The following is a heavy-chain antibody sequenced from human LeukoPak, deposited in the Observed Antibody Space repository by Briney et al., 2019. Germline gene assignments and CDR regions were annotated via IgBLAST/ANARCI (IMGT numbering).Heavy chain of an antibody. CDR2: IYYSGST. V-gene: IGHV4-59*11. Sequence: SETLSLTCTVSGGSISSHYWSWIRQPPGKGLEWIGYIYYSGSTNYNPSLKSRVTISVDTSKNQFSLKLSSVTAADTAVYYCARGGYCTNGVCFFRPIPRGGPSWFDPWGQGTLVTVSS. CDR1: GGSISSHY. J-gene: IGHJ5*02. D-gene: IGHD2-8*01. CDR3: ARGGYCTNGVCFFRPIPRGGPSWFDP.